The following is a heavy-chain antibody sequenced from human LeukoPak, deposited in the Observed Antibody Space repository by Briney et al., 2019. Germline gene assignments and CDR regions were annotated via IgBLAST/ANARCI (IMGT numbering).Heavy chain of an antibody. CDR2: IYSGGST. CDR1: GFTVSSNY. CDR3: ARDWVYRGGDDY. J-gene: IGHJ4*02. D-gene: IGHD2-21*02. V-gene: IGHV3-66*01. Sequence: GGSLRLSCAASGFTVSSNYMSWVRQAPGKGLEWVSVIYSGGSTYYADSVKGRFTISRDNSKNTLYLQMNSLRAEDTAVYYCARDWVYRGGDDYWGQGTLVTVSS.